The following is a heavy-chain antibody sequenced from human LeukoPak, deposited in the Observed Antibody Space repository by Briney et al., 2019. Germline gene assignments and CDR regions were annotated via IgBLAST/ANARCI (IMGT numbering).Heavy chain of an antibody. Sequence: ASVKVSCKASGYTLTDYYMHWVRQAPGQGLEWMGRINPNSGGTNYAQKFQGGVTMTRDTSISTVYMELSRLRSDDTAVYYCARVGYYESSGYYEYWGQGTLVTVSS. CDR1: GYTLTDYY. V-gene: IGHV1-2*06. CDR3: ARVGYYESSGYYEY. J-gene: IGHJ4*02. CDR2: INPNSGGT. D-gene: IGHD3-22*01.